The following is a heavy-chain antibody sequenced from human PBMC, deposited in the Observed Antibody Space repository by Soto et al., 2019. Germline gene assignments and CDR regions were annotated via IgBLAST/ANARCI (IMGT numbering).Heavy chain of an antibody. CDR1: GFTFSNHG. CDR2: IWYDGSRK. D-gene: IGHD1-26*01. Sequence: GGSLRLPCASSGFTFSNHGMHWVRQAPGKGLEWVAVIWYDGSRKHYADSVEGRFTISRDDSKSTLYLQMNSLRVEDTAVYYCARDLSYYSDDCWGQGTLVTVSS. CDR3: ARDLSYYSDDC. J-gene: IGHJ4*02. V-gene: IGHV3-33*01.